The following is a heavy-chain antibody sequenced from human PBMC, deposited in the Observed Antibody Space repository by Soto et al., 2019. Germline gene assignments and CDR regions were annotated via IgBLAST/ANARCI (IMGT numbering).Heavy chain of an antibody. CDR2: ISSSSTI. D-gene: IGHD5-18*01. CDR1: GFTFSNYS. V-gene: IGHV3-48*02. J-gene: IGHJ5*02. CDR3: ARDQKGYYSYGPDWFDP. Sequence: VSLRLSCAASGFTFSNYSMNGVRQAPGKGLEWVSYISSSSTIYYADSVKGRFTISRDNAKNSLYLQMNSLRDEDTAVYYCARDQKGYYSYGPDWFDPWGQGTLVTVSS.